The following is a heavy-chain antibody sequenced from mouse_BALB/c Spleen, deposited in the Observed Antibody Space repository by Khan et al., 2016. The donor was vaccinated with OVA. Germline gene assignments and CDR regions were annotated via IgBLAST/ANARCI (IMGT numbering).Heavy chain of an antibody. Sequence: QVQLQQSGAELVRPGASVKLSCKTSGYIFTSYWIHWVKQRSGQGLEWIARIYPGTGSTWYNEKFKGKAKLNADKASSTDYMKISSLKSEDSAFYFCARCATGNYAMDYWCQGTSVTVSS. CDR1: GYIFTSYW. CDR2: IYPGTGST. J-gene: IGHJ4*01. V-gene: IGHV1S132*01. CDR3: ARCATGNYAMDY.